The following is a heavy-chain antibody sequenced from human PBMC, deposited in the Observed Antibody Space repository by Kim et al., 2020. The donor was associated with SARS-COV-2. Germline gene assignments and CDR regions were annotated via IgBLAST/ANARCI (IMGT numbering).Heavy chain of an antibody. CDR3: AGRIVVVPAASETTFAFDI. CDR1: GGSISSSSYY. V-gene: IGHV4-39*01. J-gene: IGHJ3*02. D-gene: IGHD2-2*01. CDR2: IYYSGST. Sequence: SETLSLTCTVSGGSISSSSYYWGWIRQPPGKGLEWIGSIYYSGSTYYNPSLKSRVTISVDTSKNQFSLKLSSVTAADTAVYYCAGRIVVVPAASETTFAFDIWGQGTMLPVSS.